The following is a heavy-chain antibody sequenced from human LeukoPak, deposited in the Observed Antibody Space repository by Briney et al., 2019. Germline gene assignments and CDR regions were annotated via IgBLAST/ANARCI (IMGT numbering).Heavy chain of an antibody. D-gene: IGHD1-26*01. Sequence: GGSLRLSCAASGFTVSSNYMSWVRQAPGKGLEWVSVIYSGGSTYYADSVKGRFTISRDNSKNTLYLQMNSLRAEDTAVYHCASPSGSYPEGFDYWGQGTLVTVSS. CDR1: GFTVSSNY. CDR3: ASPSGSYPEGFDY. J-gene: IGHJ4*02. V-gene: IGHV3-53*01. CDR2: IYSGGST.